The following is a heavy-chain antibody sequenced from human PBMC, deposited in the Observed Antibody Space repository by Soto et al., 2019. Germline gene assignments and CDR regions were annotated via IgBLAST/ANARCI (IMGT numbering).Heavy chain of an antibody. CDR1: GGSISSSSYY. J-gene: IGHJ4*02. V-gene: IGHV4-39*01. Sequence: SETLSLTCTVSGGSISSSSYYWGWIRQPPGKGLEWIGSIYYSGSTYYNPSLKSRVTISVDTSKNQFSLKLSSVTAADTAVYYCARGSHYNFDYWGQGTLVTVPQ. D-gene: IGHD1-26*01. CDR3: ARGSHYNFDY. CDR2: IYYSGST.